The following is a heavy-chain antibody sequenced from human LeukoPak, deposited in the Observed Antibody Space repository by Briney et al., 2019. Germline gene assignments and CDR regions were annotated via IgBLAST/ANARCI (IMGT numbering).Heavy chain of an antibody. V-gene: IGHV4-34*01. J-gene: IGHJ4*02. D-gene: IGHD3-10*01. CDR3: AREAILRFGEFPYFFY. Sequence: PSETLSLTCAVYGGSFSGYYWSWIRQPPGKGLEWIGEINHSGSTNYNPSLKSRVTTSVDTSKNQFSLKLSSVTAADTAVYYCAREAILRFGEFPYFFYWGQGTLVTVSS. CDR1: GGSFSGYY. CDR2: INHSGST.